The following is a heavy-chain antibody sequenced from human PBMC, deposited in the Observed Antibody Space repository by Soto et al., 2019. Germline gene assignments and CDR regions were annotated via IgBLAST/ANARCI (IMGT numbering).Heavy chain of an antibody. CDR2: INPSGGST. D-gene: IGHD3-9*01. J-gene: IGHJ5*02. V-gene: IGHV1-46*01. CDR3: AIDTRDYDILTGYYPNWFDP. CDR1: GYTFTSYD. Sequence: ASVKVSCKASGYTFTSYDINWVRQATGQGLEWMGIINPSGGSTSYAQKFQGRVTMTRDASTSTVYMELSSLRSEDTAVYYCAIDTRDYDILTGYYPNWFDPWGQGTLVTVSS.